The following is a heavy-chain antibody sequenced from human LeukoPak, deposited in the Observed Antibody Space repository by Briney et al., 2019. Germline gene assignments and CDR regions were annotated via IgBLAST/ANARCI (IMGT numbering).Heavy chain of an antibody. Sequence: GGSLRLSCAASGFTSSFHEMNWVRQAPGKGLEWISYIDGSGATIYYADSVKGRFTVSRDNGKSSMYLQMNSLRAEDTAVYYCTKGYCTGTTCEPYNWFDPWGQGTLVTVSS. CDR2: IDGSGATI. CDR3: TKGYCTGTTCEPYNWFDP. V-gene: IGHV3-48*03. CDR1: GFTSSFHE. J-gene: IGHJ5*02. D-gene: IGHD2-8*02.